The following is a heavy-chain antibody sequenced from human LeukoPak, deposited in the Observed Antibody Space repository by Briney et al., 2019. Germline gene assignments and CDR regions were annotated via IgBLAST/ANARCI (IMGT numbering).Heavy chain of an antibody. Sequence: GGSLRLSCAAAGYTFSRYAIHWVRQAPGSGLVWVAHVNPDGSGTSYVDSVKGRFTISRDNAKSTLSLQMNSLRAEDTAVYYCSVMGMGIPYWGQGTLVTVSS. CDR1: GYTFSRYA. D-gene: IGHD2-21*01. J-gene: IGHJ4*02. CDR3: SVMGMGIPY. V-gene: IGHV3-74*01. CDR2: VNPDGSGT.